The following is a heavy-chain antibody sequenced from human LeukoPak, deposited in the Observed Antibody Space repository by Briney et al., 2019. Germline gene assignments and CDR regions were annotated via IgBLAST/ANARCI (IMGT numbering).Heavy chain of an antibody. J-gene: IGHJ4*02. CDR2: ISDSGGST. CDR3: AKCVVVTQGGFDF. D-gene: IGHD2-15*01. Sequence: GGSLRLSCTASGFTFSSYAMSWVRQAPGKGLEWVSVISDSGGSTYYADSVKVRFTISRDNSENRLYLQMNTLRAEDTAVYYCAKCVVVTQGGFDFWGQGTLVTVSS. V-gene: IGHV3-23*01. CDR1: GFTFSSYA.